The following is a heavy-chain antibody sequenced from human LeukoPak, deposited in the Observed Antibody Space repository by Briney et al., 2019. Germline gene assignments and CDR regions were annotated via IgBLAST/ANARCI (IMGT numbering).Heavy chain of an antibody. CDR1: GGTFSSYA. J-gene: IGHJ4*02. D-gene: IGHD6-13*01. CDR3: ARDGGPSSWFHY. V-gene: IGHV1-69*05. Sequence: ASVKVSCKASGGTFSSYAISWVRQAPGQGLEWMGGIIPIFGTANYAQKFQGRVTITTDESTSTAYMELRSLRSDDTAVYYCARDGGPSSWFHYWGQGTLVTVSS. CDR2: IIPIFGTA.